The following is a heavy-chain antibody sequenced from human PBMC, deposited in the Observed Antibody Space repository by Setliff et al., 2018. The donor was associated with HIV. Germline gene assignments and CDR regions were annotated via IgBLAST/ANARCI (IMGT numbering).Heavy chain of an antibody. CDR2: ISAYNGNT. D-gene: IGHD3-3*01. Sequence: ASVKVSCKTSGDAFNSNAISWVRQAPGQGLEWMGWISAYNGNTNYAQKLQGRVTMTTDTSTSTAYMELRSLRSDDTAVYYCARLRPTAFFDYWGQGTLVTVS. CDR3: ARLRPTAFFDY. CDR1: GDAFNSNA. V-gene: IGHV1-18*01. J-gene: IGHJ4*02.